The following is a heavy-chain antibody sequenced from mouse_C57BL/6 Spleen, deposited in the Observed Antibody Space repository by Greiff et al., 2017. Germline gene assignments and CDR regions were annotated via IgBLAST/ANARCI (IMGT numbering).Heavy chain of an antibody. CDR1: GYTFTSYT. CDR3: ARNLAYDIDAWFAY. CDR2: INPRGGYT. J-gene: IGHJ3*01. D-gene: IGHD2-3*01. V-gene: IGHV1-4*01. Sequence: VKLMESGAELARPGASVKMSCKASGYTFTSYTMHWVKQRPGKGLEWIGYINPRGGYTKYNQKFKDKAKLTADKSSSTAYMILSSLTSEDSAVYYGARNLAYDIDAWFAYWGQGTLVTVSA.